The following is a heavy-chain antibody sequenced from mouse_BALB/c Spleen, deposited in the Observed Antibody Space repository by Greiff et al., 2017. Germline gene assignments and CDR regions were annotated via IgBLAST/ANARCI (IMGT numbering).Heavy chain of an antibody. V-gene: IGHV3-2*02. CDR1: GYSITSDYA. CDR3: AIYDYDGGFAY. J-gene: IGHJ3*01. Sequence: EVQLQESGPGLVKPSQSLSLTCTVTGYSITSDYAWNWIRQFPGNKLEWMGYISYSGSTSYNPSLKSRISITRDTSKNQFFLQLNSVTTEDTATYYCAIYDYDGGFAYWGQGTLVTVSA. D-gene: IGHD2-4*01. CDR2: ISYSGST.